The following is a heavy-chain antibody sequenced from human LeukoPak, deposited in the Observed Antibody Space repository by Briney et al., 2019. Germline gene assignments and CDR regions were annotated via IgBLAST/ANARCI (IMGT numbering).Heavy chain of an antibody. V-gene: IGHV4-39*01. Sequence: PSETLSLTCTVSGGSISSSSYYWGWIRQPPGKGLEWIGSIYYSGSTYYNPSLKSRVTISVDTSKNQFSLKLSSVTAADTAVYYCEICDSSGYYFGDAFDIWGQGTMVTVSS. CDR1: GGSISSSSYY. D-gene: IGHD3-22*01. CDR2: IYYSGST. J-gene: IGHJ3*02. CDR3: EICDSSGYYFGDAFDI.